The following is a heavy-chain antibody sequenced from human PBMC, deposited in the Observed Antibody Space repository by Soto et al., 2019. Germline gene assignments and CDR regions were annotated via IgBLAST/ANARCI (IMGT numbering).Heavy chain of an antibody. D-gene: IGHD2-15*01. CDR3: ARVGYCSGGSCHKRHYYYYGMDV. Sequence: QVQLVESGGGVVQPGRSLRLSCAASGFTFSSYAMHWVRQAPGKGLEWVAVISYDGSNKYYADSVKGRFTISRDNSKNTLYLQMNSLRAEDTAVYYCARVGYCSGGSCHKRHYYYYGMDVWGQGTTVTVSS. CDR1: GFTFSSYA. V-gene: IGHV3-30-3*01. CDR2: ISYDGSNK. J-gene: IGHJ6*02.